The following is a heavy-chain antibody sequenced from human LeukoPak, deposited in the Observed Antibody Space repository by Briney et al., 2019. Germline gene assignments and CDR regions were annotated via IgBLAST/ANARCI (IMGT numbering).Heavy chain of an antibody. CDR1: GFTFSSYA. CDR3: AKGLSGWYYWYFDL. Sequence: GGSLRLSCAASGFTFSSYAMGWVRQAPGKGLEWVSAISGSGGSTYYADSVKGRFTISRDNSKNTLYLQMNSLRAEDTAVYYCAKGLSGWYYWYFDLWGRGTLVTVSS. J-gene: IGHJ2*01. CDR2: ISGSGGST. D-gene: IGHD6-19*01. V-gene: IGHV3-23*01.